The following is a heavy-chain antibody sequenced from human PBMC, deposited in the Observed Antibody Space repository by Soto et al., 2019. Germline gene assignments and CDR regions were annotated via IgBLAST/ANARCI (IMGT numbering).Heavy chain of an antibody. J-gene: IGHJ5*02. CDR2: IYYSGST. CDR3: ARAMVVTQNWFDP. V-gene: IGHV4-59*08. D-gene: IGHD2-21*02. Sequence: PSETLSLTCTVSGGSISSYYWSWIRQPPGKGLELVGYIYYSGSTNYNPSLKSRVTISVDTSKNQFSLKLSSVTAADTAVYYCARAMVVTQNWFDPWGQGTLVTVSS. CDR1: GGSISSYY.